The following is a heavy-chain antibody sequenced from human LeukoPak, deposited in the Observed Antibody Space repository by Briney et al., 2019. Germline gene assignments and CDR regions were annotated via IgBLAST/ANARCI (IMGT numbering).Heavy chain of an antibody. CDR2: IYTSGNT. CDR3: TRGDNT. J-gene: IGHJ5*02. CDR1: GGSISSGSSY. Sequence: SETLSLTCTVSGGSISSGSSYCSWIRQPAGKGLEWIGRIYTSGNTNYKPSLQSRVTISVDTAKNKFSLKLSSVTAADTAVYYCTRGDNTWGQGTLVTVSS. D-gene: IGHD2/OR15-2a*01. V-gene: IGHV4-61*02.